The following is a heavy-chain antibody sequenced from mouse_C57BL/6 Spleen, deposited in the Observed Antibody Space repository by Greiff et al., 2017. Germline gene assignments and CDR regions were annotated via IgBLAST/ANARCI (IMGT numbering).Heavy chain of an antibody. CDR2: ISSGSSTI. CDR1: GFTFSDYG. CDR3: STMMVTGAWFAY. D-gene: IGHD2-3*01. Sequence: EVMLVESGGGLVKPGGSLKLSCAASGFTFSDYGMHWVRQAPEKGLEWVAYISSGSSTIYYADTVKGRFTISRDNAKNTLFLQMTSLRSEDTAMYYCSTMMVTGAWFAYWGQGTLVTVSA. V-gene: IGHV5-17*01. J-gene: IGHJ3*01.